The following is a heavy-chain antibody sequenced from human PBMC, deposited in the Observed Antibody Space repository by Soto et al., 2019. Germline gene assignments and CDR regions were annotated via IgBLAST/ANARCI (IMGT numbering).Heavy chain of an antibody. CDR2: ISGSGITT. CDR1: GFPFSHFT. J-gene: IGHJ6*02. Sequence: PGGSLRLSCAASGFPFSHFTMSWVRQAPGKGLEWVAAISGSGITTYYADSVKGRFTISRDNYETTLYLQLGSLRPDDTATYYCTMDPQRTGYYCHDLDVWSQGTSV. CDR3: TMDPQRTGYYCHDLDV. V-gene: IGHV3-23*01. D-gene: IGHD5-12*01.